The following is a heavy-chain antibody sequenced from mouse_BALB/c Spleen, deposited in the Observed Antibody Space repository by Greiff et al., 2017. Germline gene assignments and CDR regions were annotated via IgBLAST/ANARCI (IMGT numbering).Heavy chain of an antibody. V-gene: IGHV5-17*02. D-gene: IGHD2-1*01. CDR3: ASRGNYGWFAY. CDR2: ISSGSSTI. J-gene: IGHJ3*01. CDR1: GFTFSSFG. Sequence: DVMLVESGGGLVQPGGSRKLSCAASGFTFSSFGMHWVRQAPEKGLEWVAYISSGSSTIYYADTVKGRFTISRDNPKNTLFLQMTSLRSEDTAMYYCASRGNYGWFAYWGQGTLVTVSA.